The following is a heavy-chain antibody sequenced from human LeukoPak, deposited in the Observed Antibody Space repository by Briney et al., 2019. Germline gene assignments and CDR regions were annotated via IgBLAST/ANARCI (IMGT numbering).Heavy chain of an antibody. V-gene: IGHV1-8*01. Sequence: ASVKVSCKASGYTFTNYDFNWMRQATGQGLEWMGWMNPNSGSTGYAQKFQGRVTMTRDTSISTVYMELSSLTSEDTAVYYCASLPYYDFWSGYYPLFDYWGQGTLVTVSS. J-gene: IGHJ4*02. CDR3: ASLPYYDFWSGYYPLFDY. D-gene: IGHD3-3*01. CDR1: GYTFTNYD. CDR2: MNPNSGST.